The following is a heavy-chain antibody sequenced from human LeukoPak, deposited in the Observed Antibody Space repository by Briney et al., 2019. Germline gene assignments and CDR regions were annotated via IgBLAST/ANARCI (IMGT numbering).Heavy chain of an antibody. Sequence: GGSLRLSCAASGFTFNNYAMHWVRQAPGKGPVWISRINADGSATTYADSVKGRFTISRDSAKNTLYLRMNSLRAEDTAVYYCAREAPCGSDCSFYHDYCGQGTLVTVSS. CDR3: AREAPCGSDCSFYHDY. CDR2: INADGSAT. J-gene: IGHJ4*02. CDR1: GFTFNNYA. D-gene: IGHD2-21*02. V-gene: IGHV3-74*01.